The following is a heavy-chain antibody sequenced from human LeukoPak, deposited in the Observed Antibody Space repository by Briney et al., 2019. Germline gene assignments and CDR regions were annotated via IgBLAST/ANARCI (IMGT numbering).Heavy chain of an antibody. J-gene: IGHJ4*02. V-gene: IGHV4-61*02. Sequence: PSETLSLTCTVSGDSISSGSYYWSWIRQPAGKGLEWIGRIYTSGSTNYNPSLKSRVTISVDTSKNQFSLKLSSVTAADTAVYYCARGGRRITMIVVVIDPYFDYWGQGTLVTVSS. CDR2: IYTSGST. CDR1: GDSISSGSYY. D-gene: IGHD3-22*01. CDR3: ARGGRRITMIVVVIDPYFDY.